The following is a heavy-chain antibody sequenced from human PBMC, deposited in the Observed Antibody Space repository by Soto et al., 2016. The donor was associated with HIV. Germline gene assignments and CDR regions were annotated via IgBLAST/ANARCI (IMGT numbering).Heavy chain of an antibody. CDR2: ISYDGSNK. V-gene: IGHV3-30*04. CDR1: GITFSSYA. CDR3: VRDLYYDSSGYYRDY. J-gene: IGHJ4*02. D-gene: IGHD3-22*01. Sequence: VQLVESGGGVVQPGRSLRLSCAASGITFSSYAMHWVRQAPGQGLEWVAVISYDGSNKDYADSVKGRFTISRDNSKNTLYLQMNSLRVEDTAVYYCVRDLYYDSSGYYRDYWGQGTLVTVSS.